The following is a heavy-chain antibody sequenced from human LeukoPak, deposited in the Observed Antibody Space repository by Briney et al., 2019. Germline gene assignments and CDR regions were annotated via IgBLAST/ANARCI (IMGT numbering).Heavy chain of an antibody. J-gene: IGHJ4*02. Sequence: SETLSLTCAVYGGSFSGYYWSWIRQPPGKGLEWIGEINHSGSTNYNPSLKSRVTISVDTSKNQFSLKLSSVTAADTAVYYCARERANYYGSGSFPDYWGQGTLVTVSS. V-gene: IGHV4-34*01. CDR3: ARERANYYGSGSFPDY. CDR2: INHSGST. CDR1: GGSFSGYY. D-gene: IGHD3-10*01.